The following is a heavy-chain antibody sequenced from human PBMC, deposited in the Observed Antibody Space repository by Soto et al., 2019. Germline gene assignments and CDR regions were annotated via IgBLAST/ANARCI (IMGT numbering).Heavy chain of an antibody. CDR3: ARGRGAAAYYFDF. CDR1: GFTFSDYY. D-gene: IGHD2-2*01. J-gene: IGHJ4*02. CDR2: ISSSTSHT. Sequence: QVQLVESGGGLVKPGGSLRLSCAVSGFTFSDYYMTWIRQAPGKGLEWVSYISSSTSHTNYADSVKGRFTISRDNAKNSMFLQMNSLRAEATAVYYCARGRGAAAYYFDFWGQGTLVTVSS. V-gene: IGHV3-11*05.